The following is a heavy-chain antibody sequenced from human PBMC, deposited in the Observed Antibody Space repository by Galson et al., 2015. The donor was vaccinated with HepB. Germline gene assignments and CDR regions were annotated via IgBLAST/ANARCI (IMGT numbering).Heavy chain of an antibody. J-gene: IGHJ4*01. CDR3: ATGGDIWGNHRQYYFDY. CDR1: GFTFTSYA. V-gene: IGHV3-23*01. CDR2: INGGGTTT. Sequence: SLRLSCAGSGFTFTSYAMTWVRQAPGKGLEWVSGINGGGTTTYYADSVKGRFTISRGNSKNTLHLQLNSLRAEDTAVYYCATGGDIWGNHRQYYFDYWGHGTLVTVSS. D-gene: IGHD3-16*01.